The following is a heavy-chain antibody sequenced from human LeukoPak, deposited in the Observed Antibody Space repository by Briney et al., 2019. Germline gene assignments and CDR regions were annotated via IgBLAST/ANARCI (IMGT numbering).Heavy chain of an antibody. D-gene: IGHD3-22*01. V-gene: IGHV5-10-1*01. Sequence: GESLKISCKGSGYSFTSYWISWVRQMPGKGLEWMGRIDPSDSYTNYSPSFQGHGTISADKSISTAYLQWSSLKASDTAMYYCARTRKGPKYYYDSSAETFYGMDVWGQGTTVTVSS. CDR3: ARTRKGPKYYYDSSAETFYGMDV. CDR2: IDPSDSYT. J-gene: IGHJ6*02. CDR1: GYSFTSYW.